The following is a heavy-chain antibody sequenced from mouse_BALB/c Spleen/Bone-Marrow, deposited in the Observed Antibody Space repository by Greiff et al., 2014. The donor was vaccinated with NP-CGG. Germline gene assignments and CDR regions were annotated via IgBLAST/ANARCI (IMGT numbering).Heavy chain of an antibody. CDR3: ASSGDGCTRDAMDY. Sequence: VQLQQSGAELARPGASVKLSCKASGYTFTDHYINWVKQRTGQGLEWIGEIYPGSGNTYYNEKFKGKATLTADKSSTTAYMQLSRLTSEDSAVYFCASSGDGCTRDAMDYWGQGTSVTVSS. CDR1: GYTFTDHY. V-gene: IGHV1-77*01. D-gene: IGHD2-3*01. J-gene: IGHJ4*01. CDR2: IYPGSGNT.